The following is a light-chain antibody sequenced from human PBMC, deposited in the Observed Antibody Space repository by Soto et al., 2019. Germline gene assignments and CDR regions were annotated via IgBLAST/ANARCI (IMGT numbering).Light chain of an antibody. V-gene: IGLV2-11*01. Sequence: QAVVTQPRSVSGSPGQSVTISCSGTNSDVGGYNSVAWYQQKPGEAPKLLLYSVTKRPSGVPDRFSGSKSGNMASLIISGLQAEDEAGYYCCSYAGSSTNYVFGTGTKVTVL. CDR1: NSDVGGYNS. J-gene: IGLJ1*01. CDR3: CSYAGSSTNYV. CDR2: SVT.